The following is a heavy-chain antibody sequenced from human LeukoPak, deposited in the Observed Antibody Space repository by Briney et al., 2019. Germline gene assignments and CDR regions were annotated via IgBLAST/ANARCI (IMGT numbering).Heavy chain of an antibody. CDR1: GGSFSGYY. J-gene: IGHJ4*02. Sequence: SETLSLTCAVYGGSFSGYYWSWIRQPPGKGLEWIGEIYHSGSTNYNPSLKSRVTISVDTSKNQFSLKLSSVTAADTAVYYCARVGSWSSANYWGQGTLVTVSS. D-gene: IGHD2-15*01. V-gene: IGHV4-34*01. CDR3: ARVGSWSSANY. CDR2: IYHSGST.